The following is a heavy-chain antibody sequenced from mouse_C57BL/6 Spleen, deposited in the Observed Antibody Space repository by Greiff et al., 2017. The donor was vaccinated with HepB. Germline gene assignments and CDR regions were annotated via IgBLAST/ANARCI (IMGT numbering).Heavy chain of an antibody. V-gene: IGHV3-6*01. CDR1: GYSITSGYY. J-gene: IGHJ2*01. Sequence: EVHLVESGPGLVKPSQSLSLTCSVTGYSITSGYYWNWIRQFPGNKLEWMGYISYDGSNNYNPSLKNRISITRDTSKNQFFLKLNSVTTEDTATYYCARGDGNGFDYWGQGTTLTVSS. CDR3: ARGDGNGFDY. D-gene: IGHD2-1*01. CDR2: ISYDGSN.